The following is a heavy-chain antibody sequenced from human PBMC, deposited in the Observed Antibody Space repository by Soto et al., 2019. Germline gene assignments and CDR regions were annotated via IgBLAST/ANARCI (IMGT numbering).Heavy chain of an antibody. CDR2: IYYSETT. CDR1: GGSISSNDYY. J-gene: IGHJ3*02. CDR3: ARQYCSGGSCPSAFDI. V-gene: IGHV4-30-4*01. Sequence: SETLSLTCTVSGGSISSNDYYWSWIRQPPGKGLEWIGYIYYSETTYYNPSLRSRLTISIDTSKNQFSLKLSSVSAADTAVYYCARQYCSGGSCPSAFDIWGQGTMVTVSS. D-gene: IGHD2-15*01.